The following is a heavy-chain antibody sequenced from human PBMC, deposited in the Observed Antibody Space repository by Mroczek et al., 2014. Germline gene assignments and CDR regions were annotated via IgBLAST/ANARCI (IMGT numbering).Heavy chain of an antibody. V-gene: IGHV4-59*01. CDR1: GGSISSYY. CDR3: ATDGRYSGYCSSTSCKEVYYMDV. D-gene: IGHD2-2*01. CDR2: IYYSGST. Sequence: KESGPGLVKPSETLSLTCTVSGGSISSYYWSWIRQPPGKGLEWIGYIYYSGSTNYNPSLKSRVTISVDTSKNQFSLKLSSVTAADTAVYYCATDGRYSGYCSSTSCKEVYYMDVWGKGTTVTRLL. J-gene: IGHJ6*03.